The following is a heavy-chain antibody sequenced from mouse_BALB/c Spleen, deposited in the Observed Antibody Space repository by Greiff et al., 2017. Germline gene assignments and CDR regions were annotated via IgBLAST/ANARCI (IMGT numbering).Heavy chain of an antibody. D-gene: IGHD2-10*02. Sequence: EVKLVESGGGLVKPGGSLKLSCAASGFTFSSYAMSWVRQTPEKRLEWVASISSGGSTYYPDSVKGRFTISRDNDRNILYLQMSSLRSEDTAMYYCARSEKGYGNYFDYWGQGTTLTVSS. CDR2: ISSGGST. CDR3: ARSEKGYGNYFDY. J-gene: IGHJ2*01. CDR1: GFTFSSYA. V-gene: IGHV5-6-5*01.